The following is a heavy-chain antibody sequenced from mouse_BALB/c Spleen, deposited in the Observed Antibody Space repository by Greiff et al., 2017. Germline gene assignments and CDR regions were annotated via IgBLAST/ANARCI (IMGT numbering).Heavy chain of an antibody. V-gene: IGHV2-9*02. D-gene: IGHD1-1*01. Sequence: QVTLKESGPGLVAPSQSLSITCTVSGFSLTSYGVHWVRQPPGKGLEWLGVIWAGGSTNYNSALMSRLSISKDNSKSQVFLKMNSLQTDDTAMYYCARTLTTVVDWGFAYWGEGTLVTVSA. J-gene: IGHJ3*01. CDR1: GFSLTSYG. CDR3: ARTLTTVVDWGFAY. CDR2: IWAGGST.